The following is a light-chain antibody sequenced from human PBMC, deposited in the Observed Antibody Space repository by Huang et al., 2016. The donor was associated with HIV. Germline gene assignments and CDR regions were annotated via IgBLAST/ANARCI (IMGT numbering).Light chain of an antibody. CDR2: AAS. CDR1: QNINTY. J-gene: IGKJ2*01. CDR3: QQSYTTPYT. Sequence: DIQMTQSPPSLSATVGDRVTITCRASQNINTYLNWYQQKPGRAPNLLIYAASSLQSGVHSTFSGSGSGTDFTLTISSLQPGDLATYYCQQSYTTPYTFGQGTRLEIK. V-gene: IGKV1-39*01.